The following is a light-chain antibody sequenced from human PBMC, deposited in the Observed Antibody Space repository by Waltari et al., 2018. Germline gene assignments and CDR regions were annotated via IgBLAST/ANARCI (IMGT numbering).Light chain of an antibody. CDR1: PRLFHSNRTTY. J-gene: IGKJ2*01. CDR2: QVS. Sequence: DFVMTKSPLSLPITPGQLASISCRSSPRLFHSNRTTYLSWYQQNPAQPPSLLIYQVSNRYSGIPDTFSGSGAGTDFTLKISRVEAEDVGVYYCVQGAHRPYNFGQGTKVEI. V-gene: IGKV2-30*02. CDR3: VQGAHRPYN.